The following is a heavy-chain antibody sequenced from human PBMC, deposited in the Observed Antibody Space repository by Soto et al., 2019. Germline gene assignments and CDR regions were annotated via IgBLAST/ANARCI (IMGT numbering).Heavy chain of an antibody. CDR3: AKDDVAGDGLWLVSD. D-gene: IGHD2-21*02. Sequence: DVQLLESGGGFVPPGGSLRLSCVTSGFTFSKYAMIWVRQARGKGQEWVSGITGSGKTIEYADTGKGRFSISRDNSKNTVDLQMNRLRAEDTAMYYCAKDDVAGDGLWLVSDWGQGTLVTVS. J-gene: IGHJ4*02. CDR1: GFTFSKYA. CDR2: ITGSGKTI. V-gene: IGHV3-23*01.